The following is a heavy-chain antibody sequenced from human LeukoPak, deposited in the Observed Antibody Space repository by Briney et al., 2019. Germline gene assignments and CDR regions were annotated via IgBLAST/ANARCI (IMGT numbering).Heavy chain of an antibody. CDR2: ISSSSSTI. Sequence: GRSLRLSCAASGFTFSSYSMNWVRQAPGKGLEWVSYISSSSSTIYYAVSVKGRFTISRDNAKNSLYLQMNSLRAEDTAVYYCAREYCSSTSCYFTEFDPWGQGTLVTVSS. J-gene: IGHJ5*02. V-gene: IGHV3-48*04. CDR1: GFTFSSYS. D-gene: IGHD2-2*01. CDR3: AREYCSSTSCYFTEFDP.